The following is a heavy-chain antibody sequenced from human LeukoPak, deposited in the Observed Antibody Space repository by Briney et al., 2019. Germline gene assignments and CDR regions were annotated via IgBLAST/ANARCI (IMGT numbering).Heavy chain of an antibody. J-gene: IGHJ6*03. CDR2: IYSSGST. CDR3: ARDSFGVYYYYYMDV. D-gene: IGHD3-10*01. V-gene: IGHV4-4*07. Sequence: PSETLSLTCTVSGGSISSYYLSWIRQPAGKGLEWIGRIYSSGSTNYNPSLKSRVTMSVDTSENQFSLKLSSVTAADTAVYYCARDSFGVYYYYYMDVWGKGTTVTVSS. CDR1: GGSISSYY.